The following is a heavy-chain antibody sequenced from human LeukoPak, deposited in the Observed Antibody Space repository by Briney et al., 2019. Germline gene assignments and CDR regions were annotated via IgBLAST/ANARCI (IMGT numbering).Heavy chain of an antibody. CDR3: ARGYSSSWNYFDY. CDR1: GGSISNYW. CDR2: VFDSGGT. J-gene: IGHJ4*02. V-gene: IGHV4-59*01. D-gene: IGHD6-13*01. Sequence: SETLSLTCTVSGGSISNYWWSWIRQPPGKGLEWIGYVFDSGGTNYNPSLKSRVTISVDTSKKQFSLKLSSVTAADAAVYYCARGYSSSWNYFDYWGQGTLVTVSS.